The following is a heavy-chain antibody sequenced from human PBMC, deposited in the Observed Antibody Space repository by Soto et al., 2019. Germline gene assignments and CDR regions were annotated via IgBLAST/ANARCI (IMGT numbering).Heavy chain of an antibody. V-gene: IGHV1-2*02. J-gene: IGHJ4*02. Sequence: ASVKVSCKASGYTFIDYYIHWVRQAPGQGLEWMGWINPNSGGTTYAQTFQGRVTMTRDTSTNTSHMELSGLTSDDTALYYCARNWAYCSGGNCYSDYFDYWGQGTPVTVSS. D-gene: IGHD2-15*01. CDR2: INPNSGGT. CDR3: ARNWAYCSGGNCYSDYFDY. CDR1: GYTFIDYY.